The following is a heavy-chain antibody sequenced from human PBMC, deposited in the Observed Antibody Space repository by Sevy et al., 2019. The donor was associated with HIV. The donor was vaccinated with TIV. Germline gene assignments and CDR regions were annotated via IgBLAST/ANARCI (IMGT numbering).Heavy chain of an antibody. Sequence: GGSLRLSCRVSGISFTTSGMHWVRQAPGKGLEWVAVISYHGRDKFYAESVKGRSNISRDNSKNMVYLQIDILRPEDTAVYYCAKDFTGYNGLDVWGQGTMVTVSS. CDR2: ISYHGRDK. V-gene: IGHV3-30*18. D-gene: IGHD3-9*01. J-gene: IGHJ6*02. CDR3: AKDFTGYNGLDV. CDR1: GISFTTSG.